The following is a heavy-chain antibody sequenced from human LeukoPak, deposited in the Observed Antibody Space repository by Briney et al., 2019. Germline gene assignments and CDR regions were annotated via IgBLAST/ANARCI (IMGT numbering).Heavy chain of an antibody. Sequence: GGSLRLSCAASGFTISTYWMDWVRQDPGKGLEWVANIKEDGSEKYYEDSVKGRLTISRDNAKNSLYLQMNSLRAEDTAVYYCARNVGWFRFDYWGQGTLVTVSS. CDR1: GFTISTYW. CDR3: ARNVGWFRFDY. D-gene: IGHD2-15*01. J-gene: IGHJ4*02. V-gene: IGHV3-7*03. CDR2: IKEDGSEK.